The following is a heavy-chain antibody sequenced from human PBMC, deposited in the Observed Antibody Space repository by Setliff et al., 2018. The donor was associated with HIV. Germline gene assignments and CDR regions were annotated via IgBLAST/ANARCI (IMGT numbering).Heavy chain of an antibody. V-gene: IGHV4-34*01. D-gene: IGHD3-10*01. J-gene: IGHJ6*03. CDR2: ITHRGIT. CDR3: ARTVRREFRTHVGDHYYFYMDV. Sequence: SETLSLTCAVYGGSFSGYYWSWIRQPPGKGLEWIGEITHRGITDYNPSLKSRVTISVDTSKNQFSLKVTSVTAADTAVYYCARTVRREFRTHVGDHYYFYMDVWGKGTTVTVSS. CDR1: GGSFSGYY.